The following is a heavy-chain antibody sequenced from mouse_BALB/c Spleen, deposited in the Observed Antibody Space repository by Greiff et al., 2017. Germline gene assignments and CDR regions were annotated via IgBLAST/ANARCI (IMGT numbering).Heavy chain of an antibody. CDR1: GFSLTSYG. D-gene: IGHD2-10*01. Sequence: QVQLQQSGPGLVAPSQSLSITCTVSGFSLTSYGVHWVRQPPGKGLEWLGVIWAGGSTNYNSALMSRLSISKDNSKSQVFLKMNSLQTDDTAMYYCARDRGTYYGNLDYWGQGTTLTVSS. CDR2: IWAGGST. J-gene: IGHJ2*01. V-gene: IGHV2-9*02. CDR3: ARDRGTYYGNLDY.